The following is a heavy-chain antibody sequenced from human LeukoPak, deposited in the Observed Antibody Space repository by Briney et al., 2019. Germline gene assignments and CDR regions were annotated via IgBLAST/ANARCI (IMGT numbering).Heavy chain of an antibody. V-gene: IGHV3-21*01. CDR1: GFTFSSYS. J-gene: IGHJ6*02. D-gene: IGHD3-22*01. CDR3: ARVWRDYYYDSSRGYYGMDV. Sequence: PGGSLRLSCAASGFTFSSYSMNWVRQAPGKGLEWVSSISSSSSYIYYADSVKGRFTISRDNAKNSLYLQMNSLRAEDTAVYYCARVWRDYYYDSSRGYYGMDVWGQGTTVTVSS. CDR2: ISSSSSYI.